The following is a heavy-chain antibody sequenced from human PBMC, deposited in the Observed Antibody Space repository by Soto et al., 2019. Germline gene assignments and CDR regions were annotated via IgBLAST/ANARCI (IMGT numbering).Heavy chain of an antibody. CDR1: VGSIISGDYY. Sequence: SETLSLTCTFSVGSIISGDYYWSWIRQPPGKGLEWIGYIYYSGSTYYNPSLKSRVTISVDTSKNQFSLKLSSVTAADTAVYYCARDIVVTNWFDPWGQGTLVTVSS. D-gene: IGHD2-15*01. J-gene: IGHJ5*02. CDR3: ARDIVVTNWFDP. V-gene: IGHV4-30-4*01. CDR2: IYYSGST.